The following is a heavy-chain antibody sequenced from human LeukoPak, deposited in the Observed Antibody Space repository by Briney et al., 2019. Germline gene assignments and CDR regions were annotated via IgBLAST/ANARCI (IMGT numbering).Heavy chain of an antibody. J-gene: IGHJ4*02. CDR3: ARGPSYGDPPFDY. CDR2: INHSGST. D-gene: IGHD4-17*01. CDR1: GGSFSGYY. V-gene: IGHV4-34*01. Sequence: SETLSLTCAVYGGSFSGYYWSWIRQPPGKGLEWIGEINHSGSTYYNPSLKSRVTISVDTSKNQFSLKLSSVTAADTAVYYCARGPSYGDPPFDYWGQGTLVTVSS.